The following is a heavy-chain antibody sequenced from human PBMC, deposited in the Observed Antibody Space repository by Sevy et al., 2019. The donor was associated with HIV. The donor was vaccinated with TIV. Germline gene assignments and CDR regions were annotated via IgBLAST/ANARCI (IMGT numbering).Heavy chain of an antibody. J-gene: IGHJ4*02. D-gene: IGHD2-15*01. CDR2: VNTRTGDT. CDR1: GYSFTNYI. V-gene: IGHV1-3*04. CDR3: ARDFCSGGSGYSALVY. Sequence: ASVKVSCKASGYSFTNYIMYWVRQAPGQGLEWMGWVNTRTGDTKYSEKFQGRVSITRDTSASISHMALRGLKSEDTAVYYCARDFCSGGSGYSALVYWGQGTLVTVSS.